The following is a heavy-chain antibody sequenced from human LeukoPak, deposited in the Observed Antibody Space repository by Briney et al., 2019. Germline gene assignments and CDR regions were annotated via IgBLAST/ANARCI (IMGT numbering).Heavy chain of an antibody. V-gene: IGHV1-24*01. D-gene: IGHD3-10*01. CDR3: AVGTFYYLTAVF. J-gene: IGHJ4*02. CDR2: YEAERAEI. Sequence: VASVKVSCKVSGHTLTELALHWVRQAPGKGLEWMGGYEAERAEIIYAPKLQGRVTLTEDTSTETAYMELSSLSAEDTAVYYCAVGTFYYLTAVFWGQGTLVTVSS. CDR1: GHTLTELA.